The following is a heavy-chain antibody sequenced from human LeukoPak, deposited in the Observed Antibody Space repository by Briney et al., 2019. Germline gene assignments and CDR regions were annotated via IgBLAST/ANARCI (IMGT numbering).Heavy chain of an antibody. J-gene: IGHJ4*02. Sequence: GASVKVSCKASGYTFTSYDINWVRQAPGQGLEWMGWISAYNGNTNYAQKLQGRVTMTRDTSTSTAYMELRSLRSDDTAVYYCARATSSIAARFVDYWGQGTLVTVSS. CDR3: ARATSSIAARFVDY. CDR1: GYTFTSYD. D-gene: IGHD6-6*01. V-gene: IGHV1-18*01. CDR2: ISAYNGNT.